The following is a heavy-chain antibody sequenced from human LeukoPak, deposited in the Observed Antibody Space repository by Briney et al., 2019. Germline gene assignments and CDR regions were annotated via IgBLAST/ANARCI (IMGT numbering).Heavy chain of an antibody. CDR2: INWNGEII. J-gene: IGHJ3*02. CDR1: GFTLDDYG. V-gene: IGHV3-20*01. Sequence: GGSLRLSCAASGFTLDDYGMSWVRQDPGKGLEWVSGINWNGEIIDYADSVKGRFTISRDNAKNSLYLQMNSLRAEDTALYHWAREGQWPLGDALYIWGQGTMVTVSS. CDR3: AREGQWPLGDALYI. D-gene: IGHD6-19*01.